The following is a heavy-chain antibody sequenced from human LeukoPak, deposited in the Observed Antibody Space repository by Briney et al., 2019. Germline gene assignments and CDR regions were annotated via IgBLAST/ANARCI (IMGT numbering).Heavy chain of an antibody. CDR3: ASLRSGWYDFDY. Sequence: SDTLSLTCTVSGDSISGYYWHWIRQPPGKGLEWIAYIFYSGSANYNPSLKSRVTISVDTSKNQFSLKLSSVTAADTAVYYCASLRSGWYDFDYWGQGTLVTVSS. D-gene: IGHD6-13*01. CDR1: GDSISGYY. CDR2: IFYSGSA. J-gene: IGHJ4*02. V-gene: IGHV4-59*07.